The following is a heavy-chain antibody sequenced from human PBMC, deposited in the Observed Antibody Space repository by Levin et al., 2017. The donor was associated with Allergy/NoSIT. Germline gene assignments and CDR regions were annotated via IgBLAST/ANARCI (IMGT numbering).Heavy chain of an antibody. CDR1: GFTFSSYG. CDR2: VSYDGRNK. D-gene: IGHD3-10*01. Sequence: HPGGSLRLSCVASGFTFSSYGMHWVRQAPGKGLEWVAVVSYDGRNKYYADSVKGRFTISRDNSKNTVFLQMNSLRAEDTAVYYCAKDSGHNIPLNWGQGTLVTVSS. J-gene: IGHJ4*02. V-gene: IGHV3-30*18. CDR3: AKDSGHNIPLN.